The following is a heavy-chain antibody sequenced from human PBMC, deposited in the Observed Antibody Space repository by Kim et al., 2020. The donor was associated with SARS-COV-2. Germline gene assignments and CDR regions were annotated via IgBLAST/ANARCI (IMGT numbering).Heavy chain of an antibody. CDR2: IKQDGSEK. CDR1: GFTFSSYW. V-gene: IGHV3-7*03. J-gene: IGHJ6*02. Sequence: GGSLRLSCAASGFTFSSYWMSWVRQAPGKGLEWVANIKQDGSEKYYVDSVKGRFTISRDNAKNSLYLQMNSLRAEDTAVYYCARDMYSSSWYVYYYYGMDVWGQGTTDTVSS. D-gene: IGHD6-13*01. CDR3: ARDMYSSSWYVYYYYGMDV.